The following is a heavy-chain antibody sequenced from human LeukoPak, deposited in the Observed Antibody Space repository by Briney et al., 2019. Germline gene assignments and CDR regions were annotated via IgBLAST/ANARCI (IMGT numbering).Heavy chain of an antibody. CDR1: GGTFSSYA. V-gene: IGHV1-69*04. Sequence: SVKVSCKASGGTFSSYAIRWVRQAPGQGLEWMGRIIPILGIANYAQKFQGRVTITADKSTSTAYMELSSLRSEDTAVYYCASIEYSSSWYWSYGMDVWGQGTTVTVSS. CDR3: ASIEYSSSWYWSYGMDV. D-gene: IGHD6-13*01. J-gene: IGHJ6*02. CDR2: IIPILGIA.